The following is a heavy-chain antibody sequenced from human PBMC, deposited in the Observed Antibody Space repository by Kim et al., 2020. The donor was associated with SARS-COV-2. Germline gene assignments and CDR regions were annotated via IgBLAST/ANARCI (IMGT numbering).Heavy chain of an antibody. J-gene: IGHJ6*02. D-gene: IGHD3-22*01. V-gene: IGHV3-33*01. Sequence: GGSLRLSCAASGFTFSSYGMHWVRQAPGKGLEWVAVIWYDGSNKYYADSVKGRFTISRDNSKNTLYLQMNSLRAEETAVYYCARDFHYYDSSGYESHYGMDVWGQGTTVTVSS. CDR2: IWYDGSNK. CDR3: ARDFHYYDSSGYESHYGMDV. CDR1: GFTFSSYG.